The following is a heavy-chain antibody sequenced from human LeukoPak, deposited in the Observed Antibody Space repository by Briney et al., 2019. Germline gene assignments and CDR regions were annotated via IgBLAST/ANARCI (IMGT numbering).Heavy chain of an antibody. CDR1: GGSISTYC. J-gene: IGHJ5*02. CDR2: ICTSGST. D-gene: IGHD3-22*01. Sequence: PSETLSLTCTVSGGSISTYCWSWIRQPAGKGLEWIGHICTSGSTNYNPSLKSRVTMSVDTSKNQFSLKLDSVTAADTAVYFCARDYDSRASSWGQGTLVTVSS. CDR3: ARDYDSRASS. V-gene: IGHV4-4*07.